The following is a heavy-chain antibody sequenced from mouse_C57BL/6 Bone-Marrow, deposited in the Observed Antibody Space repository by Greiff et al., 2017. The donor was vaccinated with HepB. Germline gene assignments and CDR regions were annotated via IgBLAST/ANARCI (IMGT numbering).Heavy chain of an antibody. V-gene: IGHV1-53*01. D-gene: IGHD1-1*01. Sequence: QVQLQQPGTELVKPGASVKLSCKASGYTFTSYWMHWVKQRPGQGLEWIGNINPSYGGTNYNEKFKSKATLTVDKSSSTAYMQLSSLTSEDSAVYYCARNPYYYGSSYWYFDVWGTGTTVTVSS. CDR2: INPSYGGT. CDR3: ARNPYYYGSSYWYFDV. CDR1: GYTFTSYW. J-gene: IGHJ1*03.